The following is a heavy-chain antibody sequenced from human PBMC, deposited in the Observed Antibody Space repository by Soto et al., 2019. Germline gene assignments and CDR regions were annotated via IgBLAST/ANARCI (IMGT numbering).Heavy chain of an antibody. J-gene: IGHJ6*02. V-gene: IGHV4-59*01. CDR1: GGYIISYY. CDR3: ARDLLSSSPNYYYYYGMDV. Sequence: SETHSLTSTVSGGYIISYYWSWIRQPTGKGLEWIGYIYYSGSTNYNPSLKSRVTISVDTSKNQFSLKLSSVTAADTAVYYCARDLLSSSPNYYYYYGMDVWGQGTTVTVS. D-gene: IGHD6-6*01. CDR2: IYYSGST.